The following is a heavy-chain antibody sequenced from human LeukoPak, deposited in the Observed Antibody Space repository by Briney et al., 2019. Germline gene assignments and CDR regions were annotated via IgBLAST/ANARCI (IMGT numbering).Heavy chain of an antibody. D-gene: IGHD1-7*01. CDR1: GYTFTSYG. J-gene: IGHJ4*02. Sequence: GASVKVSCKASGYTFTSYGISWVRQAPGQGLEWMGWISAYNGNTNYAQKLQGRVTMTTDTSTSTAYMELRSLRSDDTAVYYCARWRTGLPTTPASFDYWGQGTLVTVSS. V-gene: IGHV1-18*01. CDR2: ISAYNGNT. CDR3: ARWRTGLPTTPASFDY.